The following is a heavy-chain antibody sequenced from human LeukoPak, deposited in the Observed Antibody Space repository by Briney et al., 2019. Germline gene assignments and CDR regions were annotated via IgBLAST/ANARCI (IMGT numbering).Heavy chain of an antibody. Sequence: PGGSLRLSCAASGFTFSSYWMSWVRQAPGKGLEWVGNIKQDGSEKYYVDSVKGRFTISGDNAKNSLYLQMNSLRAEDTAVYYCARDRDAYSSSWYFSFDYWGQGTLVTVSS. V-gene: IGHV3-7*01. J-gene: IGHJ4*02. CDR1: GFTFSSYW. D-gene: IGHD6-13*01. CDR2: IKQDGSEK. CDR3: ARDRDAYSSSWYFSFDY.